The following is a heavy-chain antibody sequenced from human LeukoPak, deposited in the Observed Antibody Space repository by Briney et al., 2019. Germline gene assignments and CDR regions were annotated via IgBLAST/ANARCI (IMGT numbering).Heavy chain of an antibody. Sequence: GGSLRLSCAASGFTFSSYSLNWVRQAPGKGLEWVSSISSSGSYIYYADSVKGRFTISRDNAENSLYLQMNSLRPEDTAVYYCPKGCASTSCYTSEYWGQGTLVTVSS. CDR3: PKGCASTSCYTSEY. D-gene: IGHD2-2*02. CDR2: ISSSGSYI. J-gene: IGHJ4*02. CDR1: GFTFSSYS. V-gene: IGHV3-21*04.